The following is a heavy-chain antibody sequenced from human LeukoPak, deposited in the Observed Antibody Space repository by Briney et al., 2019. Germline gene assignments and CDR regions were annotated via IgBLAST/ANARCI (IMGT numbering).Heavy chain of an antibody. J-gene: IGHJ4*02. CDR1: GASISSHAW. CDR3: ASRRELTGEPY. D-gene: IGHD3-10*01. CDR2: IYHSGST. V-gene: IGHV4-4*02. Sequence: SETLSLTCAVSGASISSHAWWTWVRQPPGKGLEWIGEIYHSGSTLFNPSLRSRVSISVDKSNNRFSLQLSSVTAADTAVYYCASRRELTGEPYWGQGTLVTVSS.